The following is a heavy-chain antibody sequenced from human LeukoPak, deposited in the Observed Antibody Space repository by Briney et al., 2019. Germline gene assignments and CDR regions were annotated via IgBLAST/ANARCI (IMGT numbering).Heavy chain of an antibody. CDR2: INPNSGGT. CDR1: GYTFTGYY. Sequence: GASVKVSCKASGYTFTGYYMHWVRRAPGQGLEWMGWINPNSGGTNYAQKFQGRVTMTRDTSISTAYMELSRLRSDDTAVYYCALYYYDSSGYYPFDYWGQGTLVTVSS. D-gene: IGHD3-22*01. V-gene: IGHV1-2*02. J-gene: IGHJ4*02. CDR3: ALYYYDSSGYYPFDY.